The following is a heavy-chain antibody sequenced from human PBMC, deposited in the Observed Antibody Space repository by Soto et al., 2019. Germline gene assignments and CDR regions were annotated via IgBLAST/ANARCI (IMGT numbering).Heavy chain of an antibody. Sequence: PGESLKISCKGSGYSFTSYWIGWVRQMPGKGLEWMGIIYPGDSDTRYSPSFQGQVTISADKSISTAYLQWSSLKASDTAMYYCARPRGYCTNGVCYAPPGYYYMDVWGKGTTVTVSS. CDR3: ARPRGYCTNGVCYAPPGYYYMDV. J-gene: IGHJ6*03. CDR1: GYSFTSYW. D-gene: IGHD2-8*01. V-gene: IGHV5-51*01. CDR2: IYPGDSDT.